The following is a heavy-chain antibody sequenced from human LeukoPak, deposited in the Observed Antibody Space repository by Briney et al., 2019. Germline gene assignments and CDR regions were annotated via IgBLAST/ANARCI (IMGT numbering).Heavy chain of an antibody. CDR3: AKSLGVGGYTRYKGFDQ. CDR2: ISGSDGSS. D-gene: IGHD3-16*02. J-gene: IGHJ4*02. Sequence: GGSLRLSCAASGFTFNSFAMNWVRQAPGKGLEWVSSISGSDGSSHYADFVKGRFTISRDNSKNTLQLQMNSLRAEDTAVYYCAKSLGVGGYTRYKGFDQWGQGTLVTVSS. V-gene: IGHV3-23*01. CDR1: GFTFNSFA.